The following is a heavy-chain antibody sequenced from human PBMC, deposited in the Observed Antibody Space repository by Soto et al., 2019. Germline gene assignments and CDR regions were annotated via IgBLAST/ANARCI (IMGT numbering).Heavy chain of an antibody. CDR2: ISGYNGDT. CDR3: ARNGHPPYYYYGMDV. D-gene: IGHD2-8*01. V-gene: IGHV1-18*01. J-gene: IGHJ6*02. Sequence: QGQLVQSGGEVKKPGASVKVSCKASGYTFTRYGISWVRQAPGQGLEWMGWISGYNGDTKYAQKFQGRVTMTVDTSXXTAYRELRSLTSDDRAVYYCARNGHPPYYYYGMDVSGHGTTVTVSS. CDR1: GYTFTRYG.